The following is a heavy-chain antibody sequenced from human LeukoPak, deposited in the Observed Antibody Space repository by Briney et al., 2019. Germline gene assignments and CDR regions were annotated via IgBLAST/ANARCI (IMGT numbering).Heavy chain of an antibody. Sequence: PGGSLRLSCAVSGFRFNSHHMHWVRQAPNKGLEWVAVAPHDRSSPSHAASVNGRFTISRDNSEDTLFLHMDSLRVDDTAIYYCARQSLGASGLDHWGQGVLVTVSS. V-gene: IGHV3-30*03. D-gene: IGHD1-26*01. CDR1: GFRFNSHH. J-gene: IGHJ4*02. CDR2: APHDRSSP. CDR3: ARQSLGASGLDH.